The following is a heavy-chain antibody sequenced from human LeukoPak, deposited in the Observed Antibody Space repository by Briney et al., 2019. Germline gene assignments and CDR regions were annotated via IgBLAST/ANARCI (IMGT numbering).Heavy chain of an antibody. D-gene: IGHD4-23*01. CDR3: ARDGDYHGNSVHFDY. CDR1: GYTFTNYF. J-gene: IGHJ4*02. Sequence: ASVKVSCKTSGYTFTNYFIHWVRQAPGQGLEWVGIINPSGGSTTFSPTFQGRVTLTKDTSTSTVYLGLSSLRSEDTAVYYCARDGDYHGNSVHFDYWGQGTLVTVSS. V-gene: IGHV1-46*01. CDR2: INPSGGST.